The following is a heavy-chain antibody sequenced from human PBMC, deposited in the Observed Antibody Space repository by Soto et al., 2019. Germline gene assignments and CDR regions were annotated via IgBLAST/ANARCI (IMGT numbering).Heavy chain of an antibody. D-gene: IGHD1-1*01. Sequence: NPSETLSLTCAVYGGSFSGYYWSWIRQPPGKGLEWIGEINHSGSTNYNPSLKSRVTISVDTSKNQFSLKLSSVTAADTAVYYCARGQSENWNDEANWFDPWGQGTLVTVSS. CDR3: ARGQSENWNDEANWFDP. CDR2: INHSGST. J-gene: IGHJ5*02. V-gene: IGHV4-34*01. CDR1: GGSFSGYY.